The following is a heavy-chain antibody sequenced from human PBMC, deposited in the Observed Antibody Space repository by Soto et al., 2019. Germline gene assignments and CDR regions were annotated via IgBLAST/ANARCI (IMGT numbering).Heavy chain of an antibody. J-gene: IGHJ4*02. CDR3: ARVGHQSLVRGFVDY. V-gene: IGHV1-18*01. CDR2: ISAYNGNT. CDR1: GYTFTSYG. Sequence: ASVKVSCKASGYTFTSYGISWVRQAPGQGLEWMGWISAYNGNTNYAQKLQGRVTMTTDTSTSTAYMELRSLRSDDTAVYYCARVGHQSLVRGFVDYWGQGTLVTVSS. D-gene: IGHD6-19*01.